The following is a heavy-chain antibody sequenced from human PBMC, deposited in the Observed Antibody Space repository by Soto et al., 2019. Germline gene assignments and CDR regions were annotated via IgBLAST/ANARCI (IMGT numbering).Heavy chain of an antibody. CDR3: AKVIGGVMAV. Sequence: GGSLRLSCAASGFTFDDYAMHWVRQAPGKGLEWVSGISWNSGSIGYADSVKGRFTISRDNAKNSLYLQMNSLRAEDTALYYCAKVIGGVMAVRGQGTTVIVS. D-gene: IGHD2-8*02. CDR1: GFTFDDYA. J-gene: IGHJ6*02. CDR2: ISWNSGSI. V-gene: IGHV3-9*01.